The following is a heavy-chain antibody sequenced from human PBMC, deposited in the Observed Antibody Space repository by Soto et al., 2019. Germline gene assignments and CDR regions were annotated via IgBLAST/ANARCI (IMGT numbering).Heavy chain of an antibody. CDR1: GGSFSGYY. J-gene: IGHJ6*03. CDR2: INHSGST. D-gene: IGHD6-13*01. CDR3: ARGLSAADYYYYMDV. Sequence: SETLSLTCAVYGGSFSGYYWSWIRQPPGKGLEWIGEINHSGSTNYNPSLKSRVTISVDTSKNQFSLKLSSVTAADTAVYYCARGLSAADYYYYMDVWGKGTTVTVS. V-gene: IGHV4-34*01.